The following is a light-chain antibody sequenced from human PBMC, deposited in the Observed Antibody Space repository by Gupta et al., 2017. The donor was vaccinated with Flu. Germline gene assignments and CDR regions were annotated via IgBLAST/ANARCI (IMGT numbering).Light chain of an antibody. CDR1: QSLTLAY. Sequence: RATLSCKASQSLTLAYLGWYQQKPGQAPRLLISGASNRATGISDRFSGSGSGTDFALTISRLEPEDFAVYYCQHYNKSGPWTFGQGTRVENK. CDR3: QHYNKSGPWT. CDR2: GAS. V-gene: IGKV3-20*01. J-gene: IGKJ1*01.